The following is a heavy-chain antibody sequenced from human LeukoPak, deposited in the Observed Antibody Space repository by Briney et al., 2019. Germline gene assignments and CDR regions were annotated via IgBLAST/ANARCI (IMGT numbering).Heavy chain of an antibody. D-gene: IGHD6-19*01. J-gene: IGHJ6*03. V-gene: IGHV1-18*01. Sequence: ASVKVSCKASGYTFTNYGIIWVRQAPGRGLEWMGWNSAYNDNTNYAQKFQGRVTMTRDTSISTAYMELSRLRSDDTAVYYCARTIAVAGERYYYYMDVWGKGTTVTVSS. CDR2: NSAYNDNT. CDR1: GYTFTNYG. CDR3: ARTIAVAGERYYYYMDV.